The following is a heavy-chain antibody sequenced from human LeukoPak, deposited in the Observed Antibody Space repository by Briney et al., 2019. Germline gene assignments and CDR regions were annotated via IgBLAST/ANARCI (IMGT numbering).Heavy chain of an antibody. CDR2: INPNSGGT. CDR1: GYTFTGYY. V-gene: IGHV1-2*02. J-gene: IGHJ4*02. CDR3: ARAYCGGDCHSGFVY. Sequence: ASVKVSCKASGYTFTGYYMHWVRQAPGQGLEWLGWINPNSGGTDYAQRFQGRVTMTRDTSISTAYMELSRLRSDDTAVYSCARAYCGGDCHSGFVYWGQGTLVTVSS. D-gene: IGHD2-21*02.